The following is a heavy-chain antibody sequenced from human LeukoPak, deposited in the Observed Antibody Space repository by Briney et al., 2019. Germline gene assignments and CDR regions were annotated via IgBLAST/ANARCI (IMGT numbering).Heavy chain of an antibody. Sequence: GGSLRLSCAASGFTFSSYEMNWVRQAPGKGLELISYISASGAITHYADSVEGRFTISRDNAKNSLYLQMNSLRAEDTAVYYCARDQYDILTGYYPAFDYWGQGTLVTVSS. CDR2: ISASGAIT. D-gene: IGHD3-9*01. J-gene: IGHJ4*02. CDR1: GFTFSSYE. CDR3: ARDQYDILTGYYPAFDY. V-gene: IGHV3-48*03.